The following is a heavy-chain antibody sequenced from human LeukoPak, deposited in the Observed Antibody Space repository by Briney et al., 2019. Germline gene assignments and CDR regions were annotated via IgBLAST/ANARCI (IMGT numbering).Heavy chain of an antibody. CDR2: INPNSGGT. V-gene: IGHV1-2*02. D-gene: IGHD3-10*01. J-gene: IGHJ5*02. CDR3: ARAPPITRGPFDP. Sequence: ASVKVSCKTSGYTFTGYYMHWVRQAPGQGLEWMGWINPNSGGTIYAQKFQGRVTMTRDTSISTVYMELSRLRSDDTAVYYCARAPPITRGPFDPWGQGTLVTVSS. CDR1: GYTFTGYY.